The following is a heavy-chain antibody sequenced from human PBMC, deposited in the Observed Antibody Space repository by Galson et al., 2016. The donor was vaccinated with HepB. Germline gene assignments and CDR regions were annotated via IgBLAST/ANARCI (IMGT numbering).Heavy chain of an antibody. CDR3: ARDVRGSEDY. V-gene: IGHV3-48*02. J-gene: IGHJ4*02. CDR2: ITRSGGTT. D-gene: IGHD1-26*01. CDR1: GFTFNNYD. Sequence: SLRLSCAASGFTFNNYDMHWFRQAPGKGLEWVSYITRSGGTTLYADSVKGRFTISRDNAKNSLYLQMNSLRDEDTAVYYCARDVRGSEDYWGQGILVTVSS.